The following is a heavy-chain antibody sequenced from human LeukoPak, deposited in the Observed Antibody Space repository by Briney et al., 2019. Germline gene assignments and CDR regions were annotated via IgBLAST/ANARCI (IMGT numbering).Heavy chain of an antibody. CDR2: IYYSGST. Sequence: NPSETLSLTCTVSGGSISRYYWSWIRQPPGKGLEWIGNIYYSGSTNYNPSLRSRVTISVDTSKNQFSLKLSSVTAADTAVYYCARDGLNWGEPYLGIDIWGQGTMVTVSS. CDR3: ARDGLNWGEPYLGIDI. J-gene: IGHJ3*02. V-gene: IGHV4-59*01. CDR1: GGSISRYY. D-gene: IGHD7-27*01.